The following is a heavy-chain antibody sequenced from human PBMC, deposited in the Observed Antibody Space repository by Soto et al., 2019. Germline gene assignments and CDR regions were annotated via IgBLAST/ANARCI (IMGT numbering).Heavy chain of an antibody. V-gene: IGHV1-18*01. CDR3: ARSYNGPYYGGNSGLHY. CDR2: ISAYNGNT. Sequence: QVQLVQSGAEVKKPGASVKVSCKASGYTFTSYGIIWVRQAPGQGLEWMGWISAYNGNTNYAQKLQGRVTMTTDTSTSTAYMELRSLISDDTAVYYWARSYNGPYYGGNSGLHYWGQGTLVTVSS. D-gene: IGHD4-17*01. J-gene: IGHJ4*02. CDR1: GYTFTSYG.